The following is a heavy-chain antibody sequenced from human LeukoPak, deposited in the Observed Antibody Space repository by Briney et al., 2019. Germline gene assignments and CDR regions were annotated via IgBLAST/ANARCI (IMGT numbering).Heavy chain of an antibody. D-gene: IGHD4-17*01. CDR2: ISASDGTT. J-gene: IGHJ4*02. CDR3: ARCGAAVTTHFSH. CDR1: GYTFSDHG. Sequence: ASVKVSCKASGYTFSDHGITWARQAPGQGLEWMGWISASDGTTNYAQKVQGRVTMTTDTYTSTAYMELRSLTSDDTAVYYCARCGAAVTTHFSHWGQGTLVTVSS. V-gene: IGHV1-18*01.